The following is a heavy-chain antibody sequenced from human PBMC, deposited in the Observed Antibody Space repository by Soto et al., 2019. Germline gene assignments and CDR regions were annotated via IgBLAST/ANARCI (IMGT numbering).Heavy chain of an antibody. CDR3: AREVQVHTPAFVY. Sequence: QVQLVRSGAEMKKPGSSAKVSCQSSGGTFNTYAMNWVRQAPGQGPEWMGDISPMFGAANYAPKFQGRVTITEDESTGTSYMQLSSLTSEDTALYFCAREVQVHTPAFVYWGQGTLVTVSS. CDR1: GGTFNTYA. V-gene: IGHV1-69*19. J-gene: IGHJ4*02. D-gene: IGHD3-10*01. CDR2: ISPMFGAA.